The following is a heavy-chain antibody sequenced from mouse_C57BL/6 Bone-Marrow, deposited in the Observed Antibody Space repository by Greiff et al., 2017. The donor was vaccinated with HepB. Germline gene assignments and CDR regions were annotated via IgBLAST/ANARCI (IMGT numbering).Heavy chain of an antibody. CDR3: ARRGYYYGSSYAWFAY. Sequence: VKLMESGAELVKPGASVKMSCKASGYTFTTYPIEWMKQNHGKSLEWIGNFHPYNDDTKYNEKFKGKATLTVEKSSSTVYLELSRLTSDDSAVYYCARRGYYYGSSYAWFAYWGQGTLVTVSA. V-gene: IGHV1-47*01. J-gene: IGHJ3*01. CDR2: FHPYNDDT. CDR1: GYTFTTYP. D-gene: IGHD1-1*01.